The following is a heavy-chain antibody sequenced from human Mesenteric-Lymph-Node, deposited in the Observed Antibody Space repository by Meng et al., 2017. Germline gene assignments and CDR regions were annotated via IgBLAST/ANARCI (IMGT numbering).Heavy chain of an antibody. Sequence: QVQRPEAGPGWVKPSETLSLPCAVSGASVSSNNWWSWVRQPPGKGLEWIGEIYHSGSINYNPSLKSRVTMSLDKSKNQLTLRLTSVTAADTAVYSCAREPNLVRGVHDYWGLGTLVTVSS. CDR2: IYHSGSI. CDR1: GASVSSNNW. V-gene: IGHV4-4*02. D-gene: IGHD3-10*01. CDR3: AREPNLVRGVHDY. J-gene: IGHJ4*02.